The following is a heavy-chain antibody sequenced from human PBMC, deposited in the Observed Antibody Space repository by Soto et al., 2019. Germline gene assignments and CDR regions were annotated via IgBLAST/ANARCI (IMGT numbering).Heavy chain of an antibody. CDR2: VSGSGGST. V-gene: IGHV3-23*01. CDR1: GFTFSSYA. Sequence: EVQLLESGGGLVQPGGSLRLSCAASGFTFSSYAMNWVRQAPGKGLEWVSVVSGSGGSTYYADSVQGRFTISRDNSKNTLYLQMNSLRAEDTAIYYWARRGPGTYFDYWGQGTLVTVSS. D-gene: IGHD6-13*01. J-gene: IGHJ4*02. CDR3: ARRGPGTYFDY.